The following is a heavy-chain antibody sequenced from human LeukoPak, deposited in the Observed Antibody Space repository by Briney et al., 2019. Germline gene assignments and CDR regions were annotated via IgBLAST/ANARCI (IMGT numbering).Heavy chain of an antibody. CDR1: GYTFTGYY. CDR3: ARAPRPETDAFDI. V-gene: IGHV1-2*02. Sequence: ASVKVSCKASGYTFTGYYMHWVRQAPGQGLERMGWINPNSGGTNYAQKFQGRVTMTRDTSISTAYMELSRLRSDDTAVYYCARAPRPETDAFDIWGQGTMVTVSS. CDR2: INPNSGGT. D-gene: IGHD6-6*01. J-gene: IGHJ3*02.